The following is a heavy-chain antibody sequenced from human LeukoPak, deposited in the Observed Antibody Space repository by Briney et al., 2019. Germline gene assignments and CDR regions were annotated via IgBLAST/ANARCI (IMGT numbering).Heavy chain of an antibody. Sequence: PGGSLRLSCAASGFTFDDYGMSWVRQAPAKGLEWVSGINWNGGSTGYADSVKGRFTISRDNAKNSLYLQMNSLRAEDTALYYCAKDIKYCSSTSCYTGDAFDIWGQGTMVTVSS. CDR3: AKDIKYCSSTSCYTGDAFDI. CDR1: GFTFDDYG. D-gene: IGHD2-2*02. J-gene: IGHJ3*02. V-gene: IGHV3-20*04. CDR2: INWNGGST.